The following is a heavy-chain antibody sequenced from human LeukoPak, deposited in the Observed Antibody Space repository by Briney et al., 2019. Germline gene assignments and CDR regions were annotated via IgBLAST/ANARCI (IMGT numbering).Heavy chain of an antibody. V-gene: IGHV4-39*07. CDR3: ARDSRDGYIPFDY. CDR1: GGSISSSSYY. J-gene: IGHJ4*02. D-gene: IGHD5-24*01. CDR2: IYYSGST. Sequence: SETLSLTCTVSGGSISSSSYYWGWIRPPPGKGLEWIGSIYYSGSTYYNPSLKSRVTISVDTSKNQFSLKLSSVTAADTAVYYCARDSRDGYIPFDYWGQGTLVTVSS.